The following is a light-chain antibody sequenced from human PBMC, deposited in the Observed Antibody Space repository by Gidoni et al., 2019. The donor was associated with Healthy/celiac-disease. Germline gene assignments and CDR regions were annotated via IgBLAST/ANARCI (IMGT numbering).Light chain of an antibody. CDR1: QSLLHSNGYNY. CDR3: MQALPTPLT. Sequence: DIVMTQFPLSLPVTPGEPASISCRSSQSLLHSNGYNYLDWYLQKPGQSPQLLIYLGSNRASGVPDRFSGSGSGTDFTLKISKVEAEDVGVYYCMQALPTPLTFGPGTKVDIK. CDR2: LGS. J-gene: IGKJ3*01. V-gene: IGKV2-28*01.